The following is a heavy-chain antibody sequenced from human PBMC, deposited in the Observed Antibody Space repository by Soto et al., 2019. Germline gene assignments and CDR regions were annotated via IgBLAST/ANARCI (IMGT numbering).Heavy chain of an antibody. CDR2: IDPSDSYT. V-gene: IGHV5-10-1*01. D-gene: IGHD2-15*01. J-gene: IGHJ6*02. CDR3: ASDGSNCSGGSCYSHPLDYYYGMDV. Sequence: PGESLKISCKGSGYSFTSYWISWVRQMPGKGLEWMGRIDPSDSYTNYSPSFQGHVTISADKSISTAYLQWSSLKASGTAMYYCASDGSNCSGGSCYSHPLDYYYGMDVWGQGTTVTVSS. CDR1: GYSFTSYW.